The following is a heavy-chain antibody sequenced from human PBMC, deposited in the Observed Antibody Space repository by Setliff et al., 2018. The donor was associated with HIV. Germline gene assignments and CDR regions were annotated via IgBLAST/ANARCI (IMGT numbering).Heavy chain of an antibody. CDR1: GYTFTGYY. D-gene: IGHD6-19*01. CDR3: ARDPGSDVDY. J-gene: IGHJ4*02. CDR2: INPNNGGT. Sequence: ASVKVSCKASGYTFTGYYMHWVRQAPGQGLEWMGWINPNNGGTNYAQKFQGRVTMTRDTSISTAYMELSSLRSEDTAVYYCARDPGSDVDYWGQGTLVTVSS. V-gene: IGHV1-2*02.